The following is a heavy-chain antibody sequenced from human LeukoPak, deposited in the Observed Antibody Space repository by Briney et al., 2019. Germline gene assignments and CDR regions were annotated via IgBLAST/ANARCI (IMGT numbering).Heavy chain of an antibody. Sequence: GGSLRLSCGASGFTFSSYEMNWVRQAPGKGLEWLSYISGSGDTKYYADSVKGRFTISRDNAKNSLYLQMNSLRAEDTAVYYCAKDSPHDYWGQGTLVTVSS. CDR2: ISGSGDTK. CDR3: AKDSPHDY. V-gene: IGHV3-48*03. J-gene: IGHJ4*02. CDR1: GFTFSSYE.